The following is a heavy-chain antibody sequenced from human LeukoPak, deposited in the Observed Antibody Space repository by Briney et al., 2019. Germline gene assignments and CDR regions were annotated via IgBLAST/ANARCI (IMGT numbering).Heavy chain of an antibody. Sequence: GGSLRLSCAASGFTFSSYGMHWVRQAPGKGLEWVAVISYDGSNKYYADSVKGRFTISRDNSKNTLYLQMNSLRAEDTAVYYCALEYYYDSSGYPESAFDIWGQGTMVTVSS. V-gene: IGHV3-30*03. CDR1: GFTFSSYG. J-gene: IGHJ3*02. CDR2: ISYDGSNK. CDR3: ALEYYYDSSGYPESAFDI. D-gene: IGHD3-22*01.